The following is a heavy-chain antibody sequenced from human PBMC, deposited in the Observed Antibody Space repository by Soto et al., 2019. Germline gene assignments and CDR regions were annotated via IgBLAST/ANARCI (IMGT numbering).Heavy chain of an antibody. CDR2: IIPIFGTA. V-gene: IGHV1-69*13. J-gene: IGHJ6*02. Sequence: VASVQVSCKASGGTFSSYAISWVRQAPGQGLEWMGGIIPIFGTANYAQKFQGRVTITADESTSTAYMELSSLRSEDTAVYYCARGEMGYSSSPRYYYYGMDVWGQGTTVTVSS. D-gene: IGHD6-6*01. CDR3: ARGEMGYSSSPRYYYYGMDV. CDR1: GGTFSSYA.